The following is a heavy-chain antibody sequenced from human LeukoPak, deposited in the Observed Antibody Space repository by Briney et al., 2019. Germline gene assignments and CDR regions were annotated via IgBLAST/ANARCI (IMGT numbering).Heavy chain of an antibody. CDR2: ISAYNGNT. Sequence: ASVKVSCKASGYTFTSYGISWVRQAPGQGLEWMGWISAYNGNTNYAQKLQGRVTMTTDTSTSTAYMELRSLRSDDTAVYHCARAERRRPVLFGEFAYYYGMDVWGQGTTVTVSS. D-gene: IGHD3-10*01. J-gene: IGHJ6*02. CDR1: GYTFTSYG. CDR3: ARAERRRPVLFGEFAYYYGMDV. V-gene: IGHV1-18*01.